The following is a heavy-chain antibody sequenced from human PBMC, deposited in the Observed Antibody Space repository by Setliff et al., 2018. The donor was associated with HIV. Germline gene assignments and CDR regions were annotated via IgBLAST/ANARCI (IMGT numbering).Heavy chain of an antibody. D-gene: IGHD3-9*01. V-gene: IGHV4-59*01. CDR3: AREGPGRSFDWLSGFDP. CDR2: VHYSGSA. J-gene: IGHJ5*02. CDR1: GGSLSGYS. Sequence: SETLSLTCAVYGGSLSGYSWSWIRQPPGKGLQYLGFVHYSGSANYNPSLKSRVTISIDTSKNQFSLKLSSVTAADTAVYYCAREGPGRSFDWLSGFDPWGQGTLVTVSS.